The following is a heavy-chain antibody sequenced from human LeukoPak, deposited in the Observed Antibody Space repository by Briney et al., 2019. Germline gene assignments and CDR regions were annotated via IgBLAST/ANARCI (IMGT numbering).Heavy chain of an antibody. D-gene: IGHD6-13*01. CDR2: ISYDGSNK. CDR3: ARDAAYFDY. V-gene: IGHV3-30-3*01. Sequence: GGSLRLSCAASGFNVSSHYMSWVRQAPGKGLEWVAVISYDGSNKYYADSVKGRFTISRDNSKNTLYLQMNSLRAEDTAVYYCARDAAYFDYWGQGTLVTVSS. J-gene: IGHJ4*02. CDR1: GFNVSSHY.